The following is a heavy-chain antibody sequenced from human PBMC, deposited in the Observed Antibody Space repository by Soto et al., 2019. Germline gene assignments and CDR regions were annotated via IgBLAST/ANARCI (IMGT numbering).Heavy chain of an antibody. CDR3: ARDGPQVVPHGMDV. J-gene: IGHJ6*02. Sequence: QVHLVESGGGVVQPGRSLRLSCAASGLTLSSQGMHWVRQAPGKGLEWVAFIWYDGSTKYSPDSVKGRFTISRDNSQNTLYLQMNSLRVEDTAVYYCARDGPQVVPHGMDVWGQGTTVTVSS. CDR1: GLTLSSQG. CDR2: IWYDGSTK. V-gene: IGHV3-33*01.